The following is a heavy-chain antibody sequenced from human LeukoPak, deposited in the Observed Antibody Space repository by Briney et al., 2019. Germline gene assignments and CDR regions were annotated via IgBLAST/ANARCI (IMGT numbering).Heavy chain of an antibody. Sequence: EASVKVSCKASGYTFTSYGISWVRQAPGQGLEWMGWISAYNGNTNYAQKLQGRVTKTTDTSTSTAYMELRSLRSDDTAVYYCARAKDSYGYSGFDYWGQGTLVTVSS. J-gene: IGHJ4*02. CDR1: GYTFTSYG. CDR3: ARAKDSYGYSGFDY. CDR2: ISAYNGNT. V-gene: IGHV1-18*01. D-gene: IGHD5-18*01.